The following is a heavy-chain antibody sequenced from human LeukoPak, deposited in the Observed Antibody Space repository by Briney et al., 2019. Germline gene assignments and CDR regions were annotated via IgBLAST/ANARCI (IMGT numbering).Heavy chain of an antibody. D-gene: IGHD2/OR15-2a*01. V-gene: IGHV3-74*01. CDR1: GNYW. J-gene: IGHJ4*02. CDR2: INSDGSWT. Sequence: GGFLRLSCAASGNYWMHWVRRAPGKGLVWVSHINSDGSWTSHADSVKGRFTISKDNAKNTVYLQMNNLRAEDTAVYYCVSFYEAYWGRGTLVTVSS. CDR3: VSFYEAY.